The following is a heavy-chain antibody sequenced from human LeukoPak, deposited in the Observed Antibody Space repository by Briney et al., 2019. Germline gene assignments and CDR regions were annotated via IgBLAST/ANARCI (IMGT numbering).Heavy chain of an antibody. V-gene: IGHV3-48*02. J-gene: IGHJ6*02. Sequence: GGSLRLSCAASGFSFSRYSMNWVPQGPGKGLEWVSYISSSSSTIYYVDSVKGRFTISRDNAKNSLYLQMNSLRDEDTAVYFCARDFLPGMDVWGQGTTVTVSS. CDR3: ARDFLPGMDV. CDR2: ISSSSSTI. CDR1: GFSFSRYS.